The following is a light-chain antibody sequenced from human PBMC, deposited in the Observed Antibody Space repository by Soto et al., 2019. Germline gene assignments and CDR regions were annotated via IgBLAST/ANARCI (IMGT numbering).Light chain of an antibody. V-gene: IGKV1-27*01. CDR3: QTYNSAPLT. CDR2: AAS. Sequence: DIQMTQSPSSLSASVGDRVTITCRASQGITYYVAWYQQKPGKVPKLLIYAASTLQSGVPSRFSGGGSGADFTLTISSLQPEDVATYYCQTYNSAPLTFGGGTNVEIK. J-gene: IGKJ4*01. CDR1: QGITYY.